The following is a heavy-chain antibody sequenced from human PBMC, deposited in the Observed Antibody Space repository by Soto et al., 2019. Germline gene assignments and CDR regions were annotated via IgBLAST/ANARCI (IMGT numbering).Heavy chain of an antibody. CDR1: GYSFTSYW. Sequence: PGESLKISCKGSGYSFTSYWISWVRQMPGKGLEWMGRIDPSDSYTNYSPSFQGHVTISADKSISTAYLQWSSLKASDTAMYYCARSVSGDSGYEYYYYYGMDVWGQGTTVTVSS. CDR3: ARSVSGDSGYEYYYYYGMDV. D-gene: IGHD5-12*01. V-gene: IGHV5-10-1*01. CDR2: IDPSDSYT. J-gene: IGHJ6*02.